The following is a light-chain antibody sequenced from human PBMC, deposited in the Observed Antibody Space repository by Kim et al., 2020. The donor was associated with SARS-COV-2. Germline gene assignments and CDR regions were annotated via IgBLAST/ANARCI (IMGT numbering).Light chain of an antibody. Sequence: PGQTVSTKCSRYKLGDKYVTWYQQKPGQSLVVVIYQDNQRPSGIPERFSGSNSGNTATLTISGTQAMDEADYYCQAWDSSTHNYVFGAGTKVTVL. V-gene: IGLV3-1*01. CDR2: QDN. CDR3: QAWDSSTHNYV. J-gene: IGLJ1*01. CDR1: KLGDKY.